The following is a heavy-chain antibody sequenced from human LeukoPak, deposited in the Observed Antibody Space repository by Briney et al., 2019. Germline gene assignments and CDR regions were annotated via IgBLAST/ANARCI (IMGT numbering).Heavy chain of an antibody. D-gene: IGHD6-19*01. CDR3: ARDGYSSGWYYFDC. V-gene: IGHV4-4*07. Sequence: NPSETLSLTCTVSGGPISSYYWSWIRQPAGKGLEWIGRIYTSGSTNYNPSLKSRVTMSVDTSKNQFSLKLSSVTAADTAVYYCARDGYSSGWYYFDCWGQGTLVTVSS. CDR1: GGPISSYY. CDR2: IYTSGST. J-gene: IGHJ4*02.